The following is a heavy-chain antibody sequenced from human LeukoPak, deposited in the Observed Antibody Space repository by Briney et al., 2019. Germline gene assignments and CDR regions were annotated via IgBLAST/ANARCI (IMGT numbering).Heavy chain of an antibody. Sequence: GASVKVSCKASGYTFTSYAMHWVRQAPGQRLEWMGWINAGNGNTKYSQKFQGRVTITRDTSASTAYMELSSLRSEDTAVYYCARGGPPSGYSGYDYLDYWGQGTLVTVSS. J-gene: IGHJ4*02. CDR3: ARGGPPSGYSGYDYLDY. CDR2: INAGNGNT. D-gene: IGHD5-12*01. V-gene: IGHV1-3*01. CDR1: GYTFTSYA.